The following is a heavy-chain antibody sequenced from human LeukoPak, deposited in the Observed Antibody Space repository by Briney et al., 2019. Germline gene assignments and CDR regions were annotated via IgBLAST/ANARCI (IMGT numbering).Heavy chain of an antibody. D-gene: IGHD5-18*01. Sequence: PSETLSLTCAVYGGSFRGYYWSWIRQPPGKGLEWIGEINHSGSTNYNPSLKSRVTISVDTSKNQFSLKLSSVTAADTAVYYCAKSYIYGYWPTDYFDYWGQGTLVTVSS. V-gene: IGHV4-34*01. CDR1: GGSFRGYY. J-gene: IGHJ4*02. CDR2: INHSGST. CDR3: AKSYIYGYWPTDYFDY.